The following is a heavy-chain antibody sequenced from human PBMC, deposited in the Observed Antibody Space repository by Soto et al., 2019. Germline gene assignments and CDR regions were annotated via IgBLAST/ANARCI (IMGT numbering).Heavy chain of an antibody. CDR3: TRSIDSYFDS. CDR1: GFTFSSYW. D-gene: IGHD3-9*01. V-gene: IGHV3-74*01. CDR2: LNRDGSVT. J-gene: IGHJ4*02. Sequence: GGSLRLSCAASGFTFSSYWMHWVRQAPGKGLVWVSRLNRDGSVTTYADSVKGRFTITRDNAKNTLYLQMNTLRAEDTAVYYCTRSIDSYFDSWGQGTLVTVSS.